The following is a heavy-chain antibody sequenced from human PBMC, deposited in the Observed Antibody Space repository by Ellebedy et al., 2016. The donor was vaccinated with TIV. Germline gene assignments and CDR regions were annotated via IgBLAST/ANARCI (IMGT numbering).Heavy chain of an antibody. D-gene: IGHD6-13*01. CDR2: ISSSSTYK. J-gene: IGHJ6*02. CDR3: ATDRGSPGMAGIYHYDGMDV. Sequence: PGGSLRLSCEASGFLFSSYSMNWVRQAPGKGLEWVSSISSSSTYKEYADSVTGRVTISRDNAKNSLYLQLNSLRAEDTAVYYCATDRGSPGMAGIYHYDGMDVWGQGTTVTVSS. V-gene: IGHV3-21*01. CDR1: GFLFSSYS.